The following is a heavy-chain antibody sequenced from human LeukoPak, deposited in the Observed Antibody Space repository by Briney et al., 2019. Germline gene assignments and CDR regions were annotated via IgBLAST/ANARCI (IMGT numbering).Heavy chain of an antibody. CDR1: GFTFSSYW. CDR2: INTDGSWT. CDR3: ARDLGNRGGY. V-gene: IGHV3-74*01. Sequence: PGGSLRLSCTASGFTFSSYWMHWVRQTPGKGLVWISHINTDGSWTVYADSVKGRFTISRDNAKDTLYLQMNSLRAEDTAVYYCARDLGNRGGYWGQGTLVTVS. J-gene: IGHJ4*02. D-gene: IGHD1-14*01.